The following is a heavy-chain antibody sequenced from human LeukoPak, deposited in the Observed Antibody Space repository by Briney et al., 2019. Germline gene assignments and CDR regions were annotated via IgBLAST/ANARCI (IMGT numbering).Heavy chain of an antibody. D-gene: IGHD2-2*01. CDR3: ARDQGIVVVPAAAGLDP. V-gene: IGHV1-18*01. CDR2: ISAYNGNT. Sequence: GASVKVSCKASGYAFTSYGISWVRQAPGQGLEWMGWISAYNGNTNYAQKFQGRVTMTTDTSTSTAYMELRSLRSDDTAVYYCARDQGIVVVPAAAGLDPWGQGTLVTVSS. CDR1: GYAFTSYG. J-gene: IGHJ5*02.